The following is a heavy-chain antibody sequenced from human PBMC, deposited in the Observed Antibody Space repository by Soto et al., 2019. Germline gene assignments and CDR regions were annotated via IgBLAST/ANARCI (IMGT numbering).Heavy chain of an antibody. D-gene: IGHD2-8*01. V-gene: IGHV1-18*04. J-gene: IGHJ6*02. CDR2: ISVYTGNT. Sequence: QVPLVQSGGEVTKPGASVKVSCKSSGYTFTSYGVSWVRQAPGQGLEWLGWISVYTGNTKHAQKFQDRVTLTTEASTSTAYMELWSMRSDDTAVYYCARDRCTTDRCYTHHFDVWGQGTTVTVSS. CDR1: GYTFTSYG. CDR3: ARDRCTTDRCYTHHFDV.